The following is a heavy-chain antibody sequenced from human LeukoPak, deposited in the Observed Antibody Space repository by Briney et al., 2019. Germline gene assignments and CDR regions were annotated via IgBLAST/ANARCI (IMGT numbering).Heavy chain of an antibody. CDR1: GFTFSSYA. Sequence: GGSLRLSCAASGFTFSSYAMSWVRQAPGKGLEWVSGISGSGGSTYYADSVKGRFIISRDNSKSTSNLQLNSLRAEDTAVYYCAREGDSRWGELSPWGQGTLVTVSS. V-gene: IGHV3-23*01. CDR2: ISGSGGST. D-gene: IGHD3-16*02. J-gene: IGHJ1*01. CDR3: AREGDSRWGELSP.